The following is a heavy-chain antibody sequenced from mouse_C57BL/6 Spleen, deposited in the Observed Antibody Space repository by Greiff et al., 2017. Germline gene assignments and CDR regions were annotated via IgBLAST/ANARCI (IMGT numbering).Heavy chain of an antibody. Sequence: QVQLKESGAELMKPGASVKLSCKATGYTFTGYWIEWVKQRPGHGLEWIGEILPGSGSTTYNEKFKGKAKFTADKSSTTAYMQLSSLTTEDSAIYYCARPTVVATWDAMDYWGQGTSVTVSS. V-gene: IGHV1-9*01. J-gene: IGHJ4*01. CDR2: ILPGSGST. CDR1: GYTFTGYW. D-gene: IGHD1-1*01. CDR3: ARPTVVATWDAMDY.